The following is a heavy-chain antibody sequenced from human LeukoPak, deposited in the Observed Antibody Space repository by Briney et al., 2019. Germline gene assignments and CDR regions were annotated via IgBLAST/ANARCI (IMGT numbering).Heavy chain of an antibody. J-gene: IGHJ4*02. V-gene: IGHV4-59*01. CDR2: IYCSGNT. CDR1: GGSISSFY. CDR3: ARGGLSSSWLPLDY. D-gene: IGHD6-13*01. Sequence: SETLSLTCTVSGGSISSFYWNWIRQPPGKGLEWIGYIYCSGNTKYNPSLNSRLTMSIDMSKNHFSLNLSSVTAADTAVYYCARGGLSSSWLPLDYWGQGTLVTVSS.